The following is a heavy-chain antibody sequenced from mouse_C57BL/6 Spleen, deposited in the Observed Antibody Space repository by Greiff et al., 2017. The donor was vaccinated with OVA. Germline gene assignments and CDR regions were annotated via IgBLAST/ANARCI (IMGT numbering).Heavy chain of an antibody. CDR3: TRIYDGYYDRFAY. CDR1: GFNIKDDY. CDR2: IDPENGDT. V-gene: IGHV14-4*01. D-gene: IGHD2-3*01. J-gene: IGHJ3*01. Sequence: VHVKQSGAELVRPGASVKLSCTASGFNIKDDYMHWVKQRPEQGLEWIGWIDPENGDTEYASKFQGKATITADTSSNTAYLQLSSLTSEDTAVYYCTRIYDGYYDRFAYWGQGTLVTVSA.